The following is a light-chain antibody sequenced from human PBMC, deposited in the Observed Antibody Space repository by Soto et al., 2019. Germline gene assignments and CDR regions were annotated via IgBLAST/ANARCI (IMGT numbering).Light chain of an antibody. J-gene: IGLJ1*01. CDR2: DVI. CDR1: SSDVGGYNH. Sequence: QSVPAQPRSVSGSPGQSVTISCTGTSSDVGGYNHVSWYQHHPGKAPKVIIYDVINRPSGVPDRFSGSKSGNTASLTISGLQAEDEADYYCCSYGGTSNYVFGIGTKVTVL. V-gene: IGLV2-11*01. CDR3: CSYGGTSNYV.